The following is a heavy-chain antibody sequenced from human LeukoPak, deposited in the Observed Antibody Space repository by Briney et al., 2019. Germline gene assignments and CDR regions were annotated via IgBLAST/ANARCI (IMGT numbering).Heavy chain of an antibody. CDR1: GYTFTGYY. CDR2: INPNSGGT. CDR3: ARDLGYYDFWSGPHYYYYYYMDV. J-gene: IGHJ6*03. Sequence: ASVKVSCKASGYTFTGYYMHWVRQAPGQGLEWMGWINPNSGGTNYAQKFRGRVTMTRDTSISTAYMELSRLRSDDTAVYYCARDLGYYDFWSGPHYYYYYYMDVWGKGTTVTVSS. V-gene: IGHV1-2*02. D-gene: IGHD3-3*01.